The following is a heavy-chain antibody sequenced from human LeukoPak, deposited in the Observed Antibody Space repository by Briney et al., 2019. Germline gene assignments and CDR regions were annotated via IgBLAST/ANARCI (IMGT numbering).Heavy chain of an antibody. CDR3: ARERYGRDAFDI. CDR2: IKQDATDK. V-gene: IGHV3-7*03. J-gene: IGHJ3*02. Sequence: GGSLRLSCAASGFTFSSYSMNWVRQAPGKGLEWVANIKQDATDKYYVDSVKGRFTISRDNAKNLLYLQMNSLRAEDTAVYYCARERYGRDAFDIWGQGTMVTVSS. CDR1: GFTFSSYS. D-gene: IGHD4-17*01.